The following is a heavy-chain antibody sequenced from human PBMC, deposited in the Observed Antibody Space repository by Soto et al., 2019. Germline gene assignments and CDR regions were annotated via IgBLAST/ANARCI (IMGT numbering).Heavy chain of an antibody. V-gene: IGHV6-1*01. CDR1: GDSVSSNSAA. J-gene: IGHJ6*02. CDR3: AASFSGRGAMDV. Sequence: PSQTLSLTCAISGDSVSSNSAAWNWIRQSPSRGLEWLGRTYYRSKWYNDYAVSVKSRLTINPDTSKHQFSLQLNSVSPEDTAVYYCAASFSGRGAMDVWGPGTSVTVSS. D-gene: IGHD3-10*01. CDR2: TYYRSKWYN.